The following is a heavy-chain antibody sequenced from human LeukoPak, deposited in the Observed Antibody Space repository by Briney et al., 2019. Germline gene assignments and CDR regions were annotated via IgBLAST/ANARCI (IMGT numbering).Heavy chain of an antibody. Sequence: PGGSLRLSYTASGFTFGDYAINWFRQAPGKGLEWVGFIRSESYGGTPEYAASVEGRFTISRDDSKSIAYLQMNSLQTDDTAVYYCAKSYSGSYRGDSWGQGTLVTVSS. CDR2: IRSESYGGTP. CDR1: GFTFGDYA. CDR3: AKSYSGSYRGDS. J-gene: IGHJ4*02. D-gene: IGHD1-26*01. V-gene: IGHV3-49*03.